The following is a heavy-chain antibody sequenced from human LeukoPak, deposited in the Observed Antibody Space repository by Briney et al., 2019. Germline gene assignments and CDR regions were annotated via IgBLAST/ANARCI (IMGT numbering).Heavy chain of an antibody. CDR1: GGSINSYY. Sequence: SETLSLTCTVSGGSINSYYWSWIRQPPGKGLEWIGYIYYSGSTNYNPSLKSRVTISVDTSKNQFSLKLSSVTAADTAVYYCARVSVRLGELSFGYWGQGTLVTVSS. D-gene: IGHD3-16*02. CDR2: IYYSGST. CDR3: ARVSVRLGELSFGY. V-gene: IGHV4-59*01. J-gene: IGHJ4*02.